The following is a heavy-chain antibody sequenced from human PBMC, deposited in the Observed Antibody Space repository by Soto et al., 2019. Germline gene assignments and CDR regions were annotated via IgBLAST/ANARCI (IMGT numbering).Heavy chain of an antibody. CDR1: GGSFSGYY. V-gene: IGHV4-34*01. CDR2: INHSGST. Sequence: QVQLQQWGAGLLKPSETLSLTCAVYGGSFSGYYWSWIRQPPGKGLEWIGEINHSGSTNYNPSLKSRVTISVDTSKNQFSLKLSSVTAADTAVYYCARAFKAAAVVPRAFDIWGQGTMVTVSS. J-gene: IGHJ3*02. CDR3: ARAFKAAAVVPRAFDI. D-gene: IGHD6-13*01.